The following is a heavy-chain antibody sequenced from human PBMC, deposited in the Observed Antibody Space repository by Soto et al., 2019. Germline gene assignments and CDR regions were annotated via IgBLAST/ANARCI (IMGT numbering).Heavy chain of an antibody. CDR1: GVNLSDYG. Sequence: GGSQRLSSTASGVNLSDYGMHWVRQVPGKGLEWVAVISYDGSNKYYADSVKGRFTISRDNSKNTLYLQMNSLRAEDTAVYYCARDAQGVVNNYFDYWGQGTLVTVSS. D-gene: IGHD3-3*01. V-gene: IGHV3-30-3*01. J-gene: IGHJ4*02. CDR2: ISYDGSNK. CDR3: ARDAQGVVNNYFDY.